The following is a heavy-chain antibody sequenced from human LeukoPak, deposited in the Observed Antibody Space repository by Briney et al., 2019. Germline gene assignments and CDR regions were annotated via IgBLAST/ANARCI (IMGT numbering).Heavy chain of an antibody. V-gene: IGHV4-39*01. D-gene: IGHD4-17*01. CDR3: ARPTSYYGDYRW. CDR2: IYHSGST. CDR1: GGSITSSSYY. J-gene: IGHJ4*02. Sequence: SETLSLTCSVSGGSITSSSYYWGWIRQPPGQGLEWIGSIYHSGSTYYNPSLKSRVTISVDTSKNQFFLKLNSVTATDTAVYYCARPTSYYGDYRWWGQGTLVTVPS.